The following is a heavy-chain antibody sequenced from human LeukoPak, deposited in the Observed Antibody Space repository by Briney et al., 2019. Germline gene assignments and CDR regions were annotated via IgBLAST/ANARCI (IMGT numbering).Heavy chain of an antibody. J-gene: IGHJ4*02. V-gene: IGHV3-74*01. Sequence: GGSLRLSCAASAFTFSSYWMHWVRHAPGRGLVWVSRINSDGSSTSYADSVKGRFTISGDNAKNTLYLQMNSLRAADTAVYYCARVGYSSGWYYLDYWGQGTLVTVSS. CDR3: ARVGYSSGWYYLDY. CDR1: AFTFSSYW. CDR2: INSDGSST. D-gene: IGHD6-19*01.